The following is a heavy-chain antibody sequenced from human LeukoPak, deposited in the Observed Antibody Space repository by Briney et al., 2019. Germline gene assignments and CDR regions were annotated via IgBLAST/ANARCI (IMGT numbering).Heavy chain of an antibody. V-gene: IGHV3-48*03. J-gene: IGHJ4*02. CDR2: ISSSGSTI. CDR1: GFTFSSYE. CDR3: ARVLVGATGPFDY. D-gene: IGHD1-26*01. Sequence: GGSLRLSCAASGFTFSSYEMNWVRQAPGKGLEWVSYISSSGSTIYYADSVKGRFTISRDNAKNSLYLQMNSLRAEDTAVYYCARVLVGATGPFDYWGQGTLVTVSS.